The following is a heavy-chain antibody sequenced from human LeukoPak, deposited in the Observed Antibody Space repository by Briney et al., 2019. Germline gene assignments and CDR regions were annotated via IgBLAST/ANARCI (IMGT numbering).Heavy chain of an antibody. CDR3: ARQRYCSSGSCRGMDV. D-gene: IGHD2-15*01. Sequence: GESLKISCKGSGYSFTSYWIGWVRQMPGKGLEWMGIIYPGDSDTRYSPSFQGQVTISADKSISTAYLQWSSLKASDTAMYYCARQRYCSSGSCRGMDVWGQGTTVTVSS. CDR1: GYSFTSYW. J-gene: IGHJ6*02. CDR2: IYPGDSDT. V-gene: IGHV5-51*01.